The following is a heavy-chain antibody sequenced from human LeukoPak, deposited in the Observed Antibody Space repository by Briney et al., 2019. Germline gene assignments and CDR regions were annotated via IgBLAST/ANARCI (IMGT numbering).Heavy chain of an antibody. D-gene: IGHD1-1*01. J-gene: IGHJ4*02. CDR1: GGSISGYY. V-gene: IGHV4-59*01. Sequence: TPSETLSLTCIVSGGSISGYYWSWIRQPPGKGLEWIGYIYYSGSTNCNPSLKGRVTVSLDTSKNQFSLKLSSVTAADTAVYYCARGASMEFDYWSQGTLVTVSS. CDR2: IYYSGST. CDR3: ARGASMEFDY.